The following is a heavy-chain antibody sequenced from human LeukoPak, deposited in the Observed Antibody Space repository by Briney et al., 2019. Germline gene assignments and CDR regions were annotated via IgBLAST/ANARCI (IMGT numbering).Heavy chain of an antibody. V-gene: IGHV3-7*01. J-gene: IGHJ3*02. CDR2: IKQDGGEK. CDR3: ATHCSSSSCSLATFDI. CDR1: GFTFTRYW. Sequence: PGGSLRLSCAASGFTFTRYWMSWVRQAPGKGLEWVANIKQDGGEKYYVESVRGRFTISRDNARTSLYLQMNSLRAEDTAVYYCATHCSSSSCSLATFDIWGQGTMVTVSS. D-gene: IGHD2-2*01.